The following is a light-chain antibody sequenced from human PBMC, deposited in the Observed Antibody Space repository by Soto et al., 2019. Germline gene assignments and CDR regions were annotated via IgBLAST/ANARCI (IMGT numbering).Light chain of an antibody. V-gene: IGKV3-20*01. J-gene: IGKJ5*01. CDR2: GAS. CDR3: QQYGGTPPIT. Sequence: TQSPSSLSASVGDRVTITCRTSQGISSRYLAWYLQKPGQAPRFLIYGASSRATGIPDRFSGSGSGTDFTLTISRLEPEDFAVYYCQQYGGTPPITFGQGTRLEIK. CDR1: QGISSRY.